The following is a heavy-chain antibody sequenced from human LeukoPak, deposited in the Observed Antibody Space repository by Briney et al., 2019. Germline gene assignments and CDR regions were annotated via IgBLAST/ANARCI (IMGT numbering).Heavy chain of an antibody. J-gene: IGHJ4*02. CDR3: AKAGGYCTSTSCYLFD. V-gene: IGHV3-23*01. CDR1: VFTFSSYA. CDR2: MNAEGGST. Sequence: PGGSLRLSCAASVFTFSSYAMSWVREAPGKGLEWGSAMNAEGGSTYYADSVKGVFSISRDNTKNTWYLQKKSVRAEKTAIYYCAKAGGYCTSTSCYLFDWGPGTLVTVSS. D-gene: IGHD2-2*01.